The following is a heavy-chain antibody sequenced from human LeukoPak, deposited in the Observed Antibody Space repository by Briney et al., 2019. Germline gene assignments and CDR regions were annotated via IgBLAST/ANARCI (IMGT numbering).Heavy chain of an antibody. CDR2: IKGKTDGGTT. V-gene: IGHV3-15*01. Sequence: PGGPLSLLCTLSGYILSQLEMLCLRQAPGKGLEWVGHIKGKTDGGTTDYAAPVKGRFTISRDVSENTLYLQINSLKTEDKAVYYCTKDRPPSGWRGGYGDFWGQGTLVTVSS. D-gene: IGHD6-19*01. CDR1: GYILSQLE. CDR3: TKDRPPSGWRGGYGDF. J-gene: IGHJ4*02.